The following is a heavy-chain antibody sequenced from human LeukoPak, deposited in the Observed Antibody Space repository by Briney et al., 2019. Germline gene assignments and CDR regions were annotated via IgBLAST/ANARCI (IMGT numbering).Heavy chain of an antibody. CDR3: TRDSPDYYDSSGYDC. J-gene: IGHJ4*02. Sequence: GGSLRLSCTASGFTFGDYAMIWVRQAPGKGLEWVGFIRSKAYGGTTEYAASVKGRFTISRDDSKSIAYLQMNSLKTEDTAVYYCTRDSPDYYDSSGYDCWGQGTLVTVSS. CDR1: GFTFGDYA. D-gene: IGHD3-22*01. CDR2: IRSKAYGGTT. V-gene: IGHV3-49*04.